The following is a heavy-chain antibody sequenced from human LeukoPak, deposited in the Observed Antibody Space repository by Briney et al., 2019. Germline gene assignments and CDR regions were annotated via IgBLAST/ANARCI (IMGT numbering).Heavy chain of an antibody. CDR2: ISAYNGNT. D-gene: IGHD3-16*01. V-gene: IGHV1-18*01. CDR3: ARAPGAIMITFGGVKFFDY. CDR1: GYTFTSYG. Sequence: GASVKVSCKASGYTFTSYGISWVRQAPGQGLEWMGWISAYNGNTNYAQKLQGRVTMTTGTSTSTAYMELRSLRSDDTAVYYCARAPGAIMITFGGVKFFDYWGQGTLVTVSS. J-gene: IGHJ4*02.